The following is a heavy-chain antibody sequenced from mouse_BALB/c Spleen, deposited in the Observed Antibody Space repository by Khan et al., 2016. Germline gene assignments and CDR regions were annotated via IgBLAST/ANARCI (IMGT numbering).Heavy chain of an antibody. Sequence: QVRLQQSGAELVRPGSSVKISCKASGYAFSSYWMNWVKQRPGQGLEWIGQIYPGDGDTNYNGKFKGKATLTADKSSSTAYMQLSSLTSEDSAVXFCGKLTGTREAMYYWGQGTSVTVS. CDR1: GYAFSSYW. J-gene: IGHJ4*01. CDR3: GKLTGTREAMYY. V-gene: IGHV1-80*01. D-gene: IGHD4-1*01. CDR2: IYPGDGDT.